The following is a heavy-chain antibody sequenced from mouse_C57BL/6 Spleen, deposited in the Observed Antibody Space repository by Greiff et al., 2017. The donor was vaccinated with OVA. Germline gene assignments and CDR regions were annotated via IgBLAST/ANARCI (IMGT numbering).Heavy chain of an antibody. J-gene: IGHJ2*01. CDR2: IDPETGGT. CDR1: GYTFTDYE. Sequence: QVHVKQSGAELVRPGASVTLSCKASGYTFTDYEMHWVKQTPVHGLEWIGAIDPETGGTAYNQKFKGKAILTADKSSSTAYMELRSLTSEDSAVYYCTRERVSFDYWGQGTTLTVSS. CDR3: TRERVSFDY. V-gene: IGHV1-15*01.